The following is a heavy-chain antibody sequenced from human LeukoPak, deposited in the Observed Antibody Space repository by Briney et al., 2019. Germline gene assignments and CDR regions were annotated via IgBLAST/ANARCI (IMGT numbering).Heavy chain of an antibody. J-gene: IGHJ4*02. D-gene: IGHD2-15*01. V-gene: IGHV4-30-4*01. CDR1: GGSISSGDYY. CDR2: IYYSGST. CDR3: ARSYCSGGSCYFGY. Sequence: SQTLSLTCTVSGGSISSGDYYWSWIRQPPGKGLEWIGYIYYSGSTYYNPSLKSRVTISVDTSKNQFSLKLSSVTAADTAVYYCARSYCSGGSCYFGYWGQGTLVTVSS.